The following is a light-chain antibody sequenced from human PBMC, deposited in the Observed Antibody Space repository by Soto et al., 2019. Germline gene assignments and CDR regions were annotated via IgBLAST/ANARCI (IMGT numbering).Light chain of an antibody. Sequence: DIQLTQSPSTLSASVGDRVSITCRASQSISGGLAWYQKKPEKAPRLLIYDASNLQSGVPSTFSGSGSGTDFTLTISSLQPEDFATYSCQQSYNTPWTFGQGTKVDIK. CDR3: QQSYNTPWT. CDR2: DAS. V-gene: IGKV1-5*01. CDR1: QSISGG. J-gene: IGKJ1*01.